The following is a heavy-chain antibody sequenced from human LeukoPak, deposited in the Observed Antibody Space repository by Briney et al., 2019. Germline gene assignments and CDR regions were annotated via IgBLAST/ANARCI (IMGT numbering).Heavy chain of an antibody. D-gene: IGHD2-2*01. V-gene: IGHV4-38-2*02. Sequence: PSETLSLTCGVSGYSISSGYKRAWIGQSPGPGLARIGSIYHRGSPHYNPSLKRRLTISVETSKNQFSLNMYSVTAADTAVYYCARDPRWLTPDCTSTSCYENYFDHWGQGTLVTVSS. CDR3: ARDPRWLTPDCTSTSCYENYFDH. CDR2: IYHRGSP. J-gene: IGHJ4*02. CDR1: GYSISSGYK.